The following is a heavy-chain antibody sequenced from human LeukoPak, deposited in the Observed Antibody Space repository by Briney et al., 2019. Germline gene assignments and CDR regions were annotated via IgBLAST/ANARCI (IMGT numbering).Heavy chain of an antibody. D-gene: IGHD2-15*01. CDR1: GGSISSGSYY. V-gene: IGHV4-61*02. CDR3: ARDRPYIYCSGGSCALSYYMDV. CDR2: IYTSGST. Sequence: SETLSLTCTVSGGSISSGSYYWSWIRQPAGKGLEWIGRIYTSGSTNYNPSLKSRVTISVDTSKNQFSLKLSSVTAADTAVYYCARDRPYIYCSGGSCALSYYMDVWGKGTTVTVSS. J-gene: IGHJ6*03.